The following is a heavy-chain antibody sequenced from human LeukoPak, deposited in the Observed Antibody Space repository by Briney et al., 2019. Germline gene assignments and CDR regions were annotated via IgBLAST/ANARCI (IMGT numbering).Heavy chain of an antibody. V-gene: IGHV3-69-1*01. CDR3: ARVSFCSTSSCYRYMDL. J-gene: IGHJ1*01. CDR1: GFTFSGYG. CDR2: ITSGVNI. Sequence: GGSLRLSCGGSGFTFSGYGVNWVRQAPGKGLEWVSYITSGVNIYYADSVKGRFTISRDNAKKSTYLQMNSLRAEDTAVYYCARVSFCSTSSCYRYMDLWGQGTLVTVSS. D-gene: IGHD2-2*01.